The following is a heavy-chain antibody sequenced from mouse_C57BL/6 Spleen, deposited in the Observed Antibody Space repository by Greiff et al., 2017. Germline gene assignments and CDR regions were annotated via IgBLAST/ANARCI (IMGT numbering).Heavy chain of an antibody. J-gene: IGHJ3*01. CDR1: GYSITSGYY. CDR2: ISYDGSN. Sequence: EVHLVESGPGLVKPSQSLSLTCSVTGYSITSGYYWNWIRQFPGNKLEWMGYISYDGSNNYNPSLKNRISITRDTSKNQFFLKLNSVTTEDTATYYCARDSDWFAYWGQGTLVTVSA. V-gene: IGHV3-6*01. CDR3: ARDSDWFAY.